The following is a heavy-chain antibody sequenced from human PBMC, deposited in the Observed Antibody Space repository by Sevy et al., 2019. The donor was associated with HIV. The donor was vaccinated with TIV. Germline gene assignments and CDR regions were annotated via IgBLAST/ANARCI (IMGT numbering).Heavy chain of an antibody. CDR1: GGSFSGYY. V-gene: IGHV4-34*01. CDR2: INHSGST. J-gene: IGHJ5*02. D-gene: IGHD2-2*01. CDR3: ARAPSIVVVPAAPSWFDP. Sequence: SENLSLTCAVYGGSFSGYYWNWIRQPPGKGLERIGEINHSGSTNYNPSLKSRVTIAVDTSKNQFSLKLSSVTAADTAVYYCARAPSIVVVPAAPSWFDPWGQGTLVTVSS.